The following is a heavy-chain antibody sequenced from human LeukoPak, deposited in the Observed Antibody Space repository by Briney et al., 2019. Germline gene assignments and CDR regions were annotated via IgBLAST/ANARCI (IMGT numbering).Heavy chain of an antibody. CDR1: GFIFSSYW. J-gene: IGHJ4*02. D-gene: IGHD3-10*01. CDR2: IKQDGSEK. CDR3: ASSGSYYRNFDY. V-gene: IGHV3-7*03. Sequence: PGGSLRLSCAASGFIFSSYWMTWVRQAPGKGLEWVANIKQDGSEKYYMDSVKGRFTISRDNDKNSLYLQMNSLRAEDTALYYCASSGSYYRNFDYWGQGTLVTVSS.